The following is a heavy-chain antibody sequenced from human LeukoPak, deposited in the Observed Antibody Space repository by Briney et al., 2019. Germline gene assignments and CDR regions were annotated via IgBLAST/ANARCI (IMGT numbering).Heavy chain of an antibody. CDR3: ARPISSQGYFGVVID. V-gene: IGHV4-38-2*01. CDR1: GYSISSASY. CDR2: IYHSGSP. D-gene: IGHD3-3*01. Sequence: SETLSLTCAVSGYSISSASYWGWIRQPPGKGLEWIGNIYHSGSPHYNPSLKSRVTISVDTSKNQFSLKLSSVTAADTAVYYCARPISSQGYFGVVIDWGQGTLVRVSS. J-gene: IGHJ4*02.